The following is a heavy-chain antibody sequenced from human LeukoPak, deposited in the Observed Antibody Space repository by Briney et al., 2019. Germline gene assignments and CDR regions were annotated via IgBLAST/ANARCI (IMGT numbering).Heavy chain of an antibody. CDR3: ARGIPLGASLRLERYLTN. V-gene: IGHV4-59*01. D-gene: IGHD1-1*01. CDR1: GGSISSYY. J-gene: IGHJ4*02. CDR2: IYYSGST. Sequence: PSETLSLTCTVSGGSISSYYWSWIRQPPGKGLEWIGYIYYSGSTNYNPSPKSRVTISVDTSKNQFSLKLSSVTAADTAVYYCARGIPLGASLRLERYLTNWGQGTLVTVSS.